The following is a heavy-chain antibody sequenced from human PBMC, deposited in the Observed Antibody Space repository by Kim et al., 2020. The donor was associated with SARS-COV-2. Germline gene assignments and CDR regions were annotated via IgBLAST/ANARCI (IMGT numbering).Heavy chain of an antibody. D-gene: IGHD3-9*01. J-gene: IGHJ4*02. Sequence: GGSLRLSCAASGFTFSSYAMHWVRQAPGKGLEWVAVISYDGSNKYYADSVKGRFTISRDNSKNTLYLQMNSLRAEDTAVYYCARGNYDILTGYYSPYYFDYWGQGTLVTVSS. V-gene: IGHV3-30*04. CDR2: ISYDGSNK. CDR3: ARGNYDILTGYYSPYYFDY. CDR1: GFTFSSYA.